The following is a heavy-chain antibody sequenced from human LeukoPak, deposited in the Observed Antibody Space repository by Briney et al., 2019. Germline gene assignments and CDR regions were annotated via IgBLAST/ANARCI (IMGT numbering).Heavy chain of an antibody. V-gene: IGHV3-9*01. CDR2: ISWGSGSI. J-gene: IGHJ3*02. CDR1: GFSFDDYA. Sequence: GGSLRLSCAASGFSFDDYAMHWVRQPPGKGLEWVSGISWGSGSIDYADSVKGRFTISRDNAKNSLYLQMNSLRAEDTAVYYCAREARVPSPGAYYYDSSGYYYVRAFDIWGQGTMVTVSS. CDR3: AREARVPSPGAYYYDSSGYYYVRAFDI. D-gene: IGHD3-22*01.